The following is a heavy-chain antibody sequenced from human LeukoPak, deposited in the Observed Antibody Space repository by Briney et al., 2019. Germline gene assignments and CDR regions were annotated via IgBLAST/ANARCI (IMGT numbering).Heavy chain of an antibody. D-gene: IGHD2-2*01. Sequence: GASVKVSCKASGGTFSSYAISWVRQAPGQGLEWMGGIIPIFGTANYAQKFQGRVTITTDESTSTAYMELSSLRSEDTAVYYCARGVLDCSSTSCYPQGFDYWGQGTLVTVSS. CDR2: IIPIFGTA. CDR3: ARGVLDCSSTSCYPQGFDY. J-gene: IGHJ4*02. CDR1: GGTFSSYA. V-gene: IGHV1-69*05.